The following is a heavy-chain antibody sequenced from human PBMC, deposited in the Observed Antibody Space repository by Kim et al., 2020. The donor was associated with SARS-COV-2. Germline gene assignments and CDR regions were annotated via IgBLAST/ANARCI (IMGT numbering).Heavy chain of an antibody. CDR3: AREDIVVVPAIDY. V-gene: IGHV3-33*01. J-gene: IGHJ4*02. D-gene: IGHD2-2*01. Sequence: YTDTVKSPLNNSRDNSKKTLYLQMNSLRAEDTAVYYCAREDIVVVPAIDYWGQGTLVTVSS.